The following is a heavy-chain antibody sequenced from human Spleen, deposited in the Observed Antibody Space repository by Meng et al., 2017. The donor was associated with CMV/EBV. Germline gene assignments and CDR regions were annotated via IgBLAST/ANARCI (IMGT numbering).Heavy chain of an antibody. CDR2: ISGSGGST. CDR3: AKMRQQLVYY. CDR1: GFTFSSYA. Sequence: ELPLGGAGGTFVQPGGSLRFSCAASGFTFSSYARSWVRQAPGKGLEWVSAISGSGGSTYYADSVKGRFTISRDNSKNTLYLQMNSLRAEDTAGYYCAKMRQQLVYYWGQGTLVTVSS. J-gene: IGHJ4*02. D-gene: IGHD6-13*01. V-gene: IGHV3-23*04.